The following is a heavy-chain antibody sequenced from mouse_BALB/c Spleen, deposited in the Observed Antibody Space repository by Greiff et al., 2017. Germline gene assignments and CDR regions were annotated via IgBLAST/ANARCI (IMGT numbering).Heavy chain of an antibody. Sequence: VQLQQSAAELARPGASVKMSCKASGYTFPSHTMPGEKQRPGQGLEWIGYINPSSGYTEYNQKFKDKTTLTADKSSSTAYMQLSSLTSEDSAVYYCARWDDLWYFDVWGAGTTVTVSS. CDR3: ARWDDLWYFDV. D-gene: IGHD4-1*01. CDR1: GYTFPSHT. CDR2: INPSSGYT. J-gene: IGHJ1*01. V-gene: IGHV1-4*02.